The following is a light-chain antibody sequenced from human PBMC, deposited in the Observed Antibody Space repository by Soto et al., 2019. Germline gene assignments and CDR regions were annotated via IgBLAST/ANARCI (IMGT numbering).Light chain of an antibody. CDR1: SGDVGSYNF. CDR2: DVS. V-gene: IGLV2-14*01. J-gene: IGLJ2*01. Sequence: QSVLTQPASVSGSPGQSIAISCTGTSGDVGSYNFVSWYQQHPGKAPKLMIYDVSARPPGVSNRFSGSKSGNTASLTISGLQAEDEADYYCSSHTSTSTLVFGGGTKVTVL. CDR3: SSHTSTSTLV.